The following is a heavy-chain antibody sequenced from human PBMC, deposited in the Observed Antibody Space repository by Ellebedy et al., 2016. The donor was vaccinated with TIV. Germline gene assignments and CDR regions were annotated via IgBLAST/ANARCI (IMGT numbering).Heavy chain of an antibody. CDR2: IYYSGRT. Sequence: SETLSLXCTVSGGSINRYYWTWIRQPPGKGLEWIGYIYYSGRTNYNPSLKSRVTMSVDTSKNQFSLKLSSVTAADTAVYYCARGQAITMFGVVIPWYFDLWGRGTLVTVSS. J-gene: IGHJ2*01. CDR3: ARGQAITMFGVVIPWYFDL. D-gene: IGHD3-3*01. CDR1: GGSINRYY. V-gene: IGHV4-59*13.